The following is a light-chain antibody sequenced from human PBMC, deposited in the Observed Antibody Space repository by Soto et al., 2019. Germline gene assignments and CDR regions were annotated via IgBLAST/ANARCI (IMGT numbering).Light chain of an antibody. CDR2: GAS. CDR3: LQDINYPWT. Sequence: EIVLTQSPGTLSLSPGERATLFCRASQSVATSQLAWYQQKPGQAPRLLIGASSRATGVPDRFIASGSGTDFTLTISRLEPEDFAVYYCLQDINYPWTFGQGTKVEIK. J-gene: IGKJ1*01. CDR1: QSVATSQ. V-gene: IGKV3-20*01.